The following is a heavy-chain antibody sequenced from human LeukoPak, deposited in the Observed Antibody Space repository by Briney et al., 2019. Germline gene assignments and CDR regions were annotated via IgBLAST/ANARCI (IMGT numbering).Heavy chain of an antibody. CDR1: GFTFSSYA. CDR2: ISYDGSNK. D-gene: IGHD4-17*01. CDR3: ARVSGDQEYFQH. V-gene: IGHV3-30-3*01. J-gene: IGHJ1*01. Sequence: GGSLRLSCAASGFTFSSYAMHWVRQAPGKGLEWVAVISYDGSNKYYADSVKGRFTISRDNSKNTLYLQMNSLRAEDTAVYYCARVSGDQEYFQHWGQGTLVTVSS.